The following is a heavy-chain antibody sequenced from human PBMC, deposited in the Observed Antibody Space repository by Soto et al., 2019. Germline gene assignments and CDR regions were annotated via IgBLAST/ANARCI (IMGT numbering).Heavy chain of an antibody. D-gene: IGHD2-21*01. CDR1: GGSISSGGYS. CDR3: ASIPSP. CDR2: IYHMGSS. Sequence: QLQLQESGSGLVKPSQTLSLTCAVSGGSISSGGYSWSWIRQPPGKGLEWIGYIYHMGSSYYNPSVTSRGTTSVAWSKNHFSLKLSSVTAADTAVYYGASIPSPRGQGTLGTISS. J-gene: IGHJ5*02. V-gene: IGHV4-30-2*01.